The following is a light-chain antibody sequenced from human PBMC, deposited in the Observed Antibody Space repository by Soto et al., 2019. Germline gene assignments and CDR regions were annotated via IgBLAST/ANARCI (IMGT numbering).Light chain of an antibody. CDR1: QSVSSNF. CDR3: QQYGSSPFS. J-gene: IGKJ3*01. V-gene: IGKV3-20*01. CDR2: AAS. Sequence: EMVLTQSPGTLSLSPGEGATLSCRASQSVSSNFLAWYQQKPGQAPRLLIYAASSRATGISDRFSGSGSETDFTFTIRRLEPEDFAVYYCQQYGSSPFSVGPGTKVDLK.